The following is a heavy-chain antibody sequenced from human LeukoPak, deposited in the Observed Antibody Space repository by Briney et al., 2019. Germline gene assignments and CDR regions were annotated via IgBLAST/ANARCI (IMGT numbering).Heavy chain of an antibody. CDR2: INHSGST. Sequence: PSETLSLTCAVYGGSFRGYYWSWIRQPPGKGLEWIGEINHSGSTNYNPSLKSRVTISVDTSKNQFSLKLSSVTAADTAVYYCARGRLPAAFDPWGQGTLVTVSS. CDR1: GGSFRGYY. J-gene: IGHJ5*02. V-gene: IGHV4-34*01. D-gene: IGHD2-2*01. CDR3: ARGRLPAAFDP.